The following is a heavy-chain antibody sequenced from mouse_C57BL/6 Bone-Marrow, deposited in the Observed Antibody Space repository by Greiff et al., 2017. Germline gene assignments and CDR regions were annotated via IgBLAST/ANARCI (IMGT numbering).Heavy chain of an antibody. D-gene: IGHD1-2*01. Sequence: VQLQQSGAELAKPGASVKLSCKASGYTFTSYWMHWVKQRPGQGLEWIGYINPSSGYTKSNQKFKDKATLTEDKSSSTAYMQLSSLTYEDSAVYYWATITTAYWGQGTLVTVSA. CDR3: ATITTAY. J-gene: IGHJ3*01. CDR1: GYTFTSYW. CDR2: INPSSGYT. V-gene: IGHV1-7*01.